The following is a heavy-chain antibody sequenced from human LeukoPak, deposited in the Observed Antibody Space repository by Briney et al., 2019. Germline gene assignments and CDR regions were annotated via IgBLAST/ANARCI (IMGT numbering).Heavy chain of an antibody. J-gene: IGHJ5*02. CDR2: INHSGST. D-gene: IGHD3-10*01. CDR1: GGSFSGYY. Sequence: SETLSLTCAVYGGSFSGYYWSWIRQPPGKGLEWIGEINHSGSTNYNPSLKSRVTISVDTSKNQFSLKLSSVTAADTAVYYCARDITLRGGYNWFDPWGQGTLVTVSS. V-gene: IGHV4-34*01. CDR3: ARDITLRGGYNWFDP.